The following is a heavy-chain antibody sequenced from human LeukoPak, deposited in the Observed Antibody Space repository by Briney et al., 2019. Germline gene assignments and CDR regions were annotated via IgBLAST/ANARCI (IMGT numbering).Heavy chain of an antibody. CDR1: GGSFSGYY. V-gene: IGHV4-34*01. CDR2: INYSGST. D-gene: IGHD3-10*01. Sequence: SETLSLTCAVYGGSFSGYYWSWIRQPPGKGLEWIEEINYSGSTNYNPSLKSRVTISVDTSKNQFSLKLSSVTAADTAVYYCARHGNYYGSGSYYWGQGTLVTVSS. J-gene: IGHJ4*02. CDR3: ARHGNYYGSGSYY.